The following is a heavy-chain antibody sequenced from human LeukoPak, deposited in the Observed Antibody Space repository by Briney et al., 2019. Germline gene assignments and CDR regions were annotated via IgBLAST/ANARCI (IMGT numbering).Heavy chain of an antibody. J-gene: IGHJ3*01. CDR3: SRGGRAGWSGTYEDSFDV. CDR2: ISGSGGST. CDR1: GFTFSSYA. Sequence: PGGSLRPSCAASGFTFSSYAMSWVRQAPGKGLEWVSAISGSGGSTYYADSVKGRFTISRDNYKNTLYLQMNSLRADDTAVYYCSRGGRAGWSGTYEDSFDVWGQGTMVTVSS. D-gene: IGHD1-26*01. V-gene: IGHV3-23*01.